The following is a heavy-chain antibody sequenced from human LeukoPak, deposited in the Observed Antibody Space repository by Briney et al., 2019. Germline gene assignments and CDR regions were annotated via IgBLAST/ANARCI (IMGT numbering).Heavy chain of an antibody. J-gene: IGHJ4*02. D-gene: IGHD5-12*01. CDR2: IRCDGSNK. Sequence: PGGSLRLSCAASGFTFSSYRMRWVRQAPGKGLEWVALIRCDGSNKYYADSVKGRFTISRDNSKNTVYLQMNSLRAEDTAVYYCAKDLVAEATHSPIDYWGQGTLVTVSS. V-gene: IGHV3-30*02. CDR1: GFTFSSYR. CDR3: AKDLVAEATHSPIDY.